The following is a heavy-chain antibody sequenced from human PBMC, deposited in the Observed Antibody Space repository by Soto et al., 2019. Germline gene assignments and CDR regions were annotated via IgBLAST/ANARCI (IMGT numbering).Heavy chain of an antibody. CDR3: ARGSGNYYYGMHV. Sequence: QVHLVESGGGVVQPGRSLRLSCVASGFIFSTYGMHWVRQAPGKGLEWVALIWHDGSDKYYADSVKGRFTISRDNSKNTLYLQMNSLRAEDTAVYYCARGSGNYYYGMHVWGQGTTVTVSS. V-gene: IGHV3-33*01. CDR2: IWHDGSDK. J-gene: IGHJ6*02. CDR1: GFIFSTYG. D-gene: IGHD6-19*01.